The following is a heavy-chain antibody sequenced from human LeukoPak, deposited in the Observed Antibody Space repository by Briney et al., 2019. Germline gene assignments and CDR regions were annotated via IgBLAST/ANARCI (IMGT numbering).Heavy chain of an antibody. V-gene: IGHV3-48*03. D-gene: IGHD6-13*01. CDR2: ISSSGSPI. Sequence: PGGSLRLSCTASGFTFSSYEMNWVRQAPGKGLEWVSDISSSGSPIYYADSVKGRFTVSRDNAKNSLYLQMSSLRAEDTAVYYCTKCGSSCRGGFDPWGQGTLVTVSS. CDR3: TKCGSSCRGGFDP. J-gene: IGHJ5*02. CDR1: GFTFSSYE.